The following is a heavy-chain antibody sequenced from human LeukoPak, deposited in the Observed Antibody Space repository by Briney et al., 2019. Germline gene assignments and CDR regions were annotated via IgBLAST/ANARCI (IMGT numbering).Heavy chain of an antibody. V-gene: IGHV3-74*01. CDR3: VRDLGGRSGH. Sequence: QTGGSLRLSCAASVFTFSSNGMHWVRQAPGKGLVWVSRINEDGSTTNYADSVKGRSTIFRDNAKNTLYLQMNSLRAEDTAVYYCVRDLGGRSGHWGQGTLVTVSS. CDR2: INEDGSTT. D-gene: IGHD1-26*01. J-gene: IGHJ4*02. CDR1: VFTFSSNG.